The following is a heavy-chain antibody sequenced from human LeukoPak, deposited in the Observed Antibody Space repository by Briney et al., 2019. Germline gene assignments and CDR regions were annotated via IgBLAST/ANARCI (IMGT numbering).Heavy chain of an antibody. J-gene: IGHJ4*02. CDR3: AKARGYCSGGTCYSGCDY. V-gene: IGHV3-23*01. CDR2: ITGSGDTT. CDR1: RFTFSGYS. D-gene: IGHD2-15*01. Sequence: GGSLRLSCAASRFTFSGYSMSWVRQAPGKGLEWVSTITGSGDTTYYADSVKGRFTISRDKSKNTLYLQMNSLRAEDTAVYYCAKARGYCSGGTCYSGCDYWGRGRLVTVSS.